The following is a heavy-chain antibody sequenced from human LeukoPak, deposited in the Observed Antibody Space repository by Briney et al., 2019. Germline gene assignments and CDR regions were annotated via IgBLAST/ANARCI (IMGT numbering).Heavy chain of an antibody. CDR3: ARVDAEYSSSSGAFDI. CDR2: ISAYNGNT. J-gene: IGHJ3*02. Sequence: ASVKVSCKASGYTFTSYGISWVRQAPGQGLEWMGWISAYNGNTNYAQKLQGRVTMTTDTSTSTAYMELRSLRSDDTAVYYCARVDAEYSSSSGAFDIWGQGTMVTVSS. D-gene: IGHD6-6*01. CDR1: GYTFTSYG. V-gene: IGHV1-18*01.